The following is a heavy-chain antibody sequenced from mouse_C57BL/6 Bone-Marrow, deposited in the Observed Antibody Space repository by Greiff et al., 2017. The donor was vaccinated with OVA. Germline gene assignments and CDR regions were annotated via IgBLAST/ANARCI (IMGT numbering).Heavy chain of an antibody. V-gene: IGHV1-69*01. CDR2: IDPSDSYT. CDR3: ASRGGVTTGGTYFDY. J-gene: IGHJ2*01. CDR1: GYTFTSYW. D-gene: IGHD2-2*01. Sequence: QVQLQQSGAELVMPGASVKLSCKASGYTFTSYWMHWVKQRPGQGLEWIGEIDPSDSYTNYNQKFKGKSTLTVDKSSSTAYMQLSSLTSEDSAVYYYASRGGVTTGGTYFDYWGQGTTLTVSS.